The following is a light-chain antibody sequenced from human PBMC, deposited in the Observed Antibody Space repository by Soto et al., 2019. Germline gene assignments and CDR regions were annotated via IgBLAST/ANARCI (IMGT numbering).Light chain of an antibody. V-gene: IGKV1-39*01. Sequence: DIQMTQSPSSLSASVGDRVTITCRASQSISSYLNWYQQRPGKAPKLLIYATSTLHSGVPSRFSGGGSGTDVTLTISSLQPEYFAIYYCQQSYITPPWTFGQGTKVE. J-gene: IGKJ1*01. CDR3: QQSYITPPWT. CDR1: QSISSY. CDR2: ATS.